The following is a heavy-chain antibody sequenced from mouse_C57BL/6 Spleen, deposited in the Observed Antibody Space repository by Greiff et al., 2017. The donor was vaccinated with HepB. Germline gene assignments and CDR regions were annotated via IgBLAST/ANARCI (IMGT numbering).Heavy chain of an antibody. CDR2: INPNNGGT. CDR3: ARFDDYEVYFDY. CDR1: GYTFTDYY. J-gene: IGHJ2*01. V-gene: IGHV1-26*01. D-gene: IGHD2-4*01. Sequence: EVQLQQSGPELVKPGASVKISCKASGYTFTDYYMNWVKQSHGKSLEWIGDINPNNGGTSYNQKFKGKATLTVDKSSSTAYMELRSLTSEDSAVYYCARFDDYEVYFDYWGQGTTLTVSS.